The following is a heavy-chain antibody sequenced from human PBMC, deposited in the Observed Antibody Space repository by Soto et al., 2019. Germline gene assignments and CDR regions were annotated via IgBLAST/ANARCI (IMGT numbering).Heavy chain of an antibody. CDR2: ISGSGGST. CDR3: ASFSISWYDAFDI. V-gene: IGHV3-23*01. J-gene: IGHJ3*02. CDR1: GFTFRSHA. Sequence: EVQLLESGGGLVQPGGSLRLSCAASGFTFRSHAMSWVRQAPGKGLEWVSAISGSGGSTYYADSVKGRFTISRDNSKNTLYLQMNSLRAEDTAVYYCASFSISWYDAFDIWGQGTMVTVSS. D-gene: IGHD6-13*01.